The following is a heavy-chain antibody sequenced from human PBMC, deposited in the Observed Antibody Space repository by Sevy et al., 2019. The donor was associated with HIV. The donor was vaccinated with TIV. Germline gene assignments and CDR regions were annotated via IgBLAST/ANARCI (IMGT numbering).Heavy chain of an antibody. V-gene: IGHV3-72*01. CDR2: IRNKADSYTT. D-gene: IGHD6-13*01. CDR1: GFTFSDHC. J-gene: IGHJ4*02. Sequence: GGSLRLSCAASGFTFSDHCMEWVRQAPGKGLEWVGLIRNKADSYTTEYAASVKGRFTISRDDSKNSLYLLMNSLKTEETAVYYCATHAGIAAAGRVFDYWGQGTLVTVSS. CDR3: ATHAGIAAAGRVFDY.